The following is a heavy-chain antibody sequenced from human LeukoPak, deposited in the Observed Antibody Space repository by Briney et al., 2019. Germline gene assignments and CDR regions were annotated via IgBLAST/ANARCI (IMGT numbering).Heavy chain of an antibody. V-gene: IGHV1-46*01. D-gene: IGHD1-26*01. CDR1: GYTFSSYY. CDR3: ARGRSYYFDY. J-gene: IGHJ4*02. Sequence: GASVKVSCKASGYTFSSYYMHWVRLAPGQGLEWMGVIDPTGGDTTYAPKFQDRLTLTRDTSTSTVYLGLSSLRSDDTAVYYCARGRSYYFDYWGQGTLVTVSS. CDR2: IDPTGGDT.